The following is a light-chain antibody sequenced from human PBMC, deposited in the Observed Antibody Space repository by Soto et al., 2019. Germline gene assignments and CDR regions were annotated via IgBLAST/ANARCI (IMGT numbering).Light chain of an antibody. Sequence: EIVFTQSPVTLSFSHLQIASLSCRASQSVSSSYLAWYQQKPGQPPSLLIYGASSRASGIPDRFSGSGSGTDFTLTISRLEPEDFAVYSCQQYGSSPQTFGQGTKVDIK. CDR2: GAS. CDR1: QSVSSSY. CDR3: QQYGSSPQT. V-gene: IGKV3-20*01. J-gene: IGKJ1*01.